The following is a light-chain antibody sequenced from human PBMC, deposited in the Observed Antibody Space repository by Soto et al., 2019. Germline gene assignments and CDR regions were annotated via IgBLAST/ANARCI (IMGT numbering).Light chain of an antibody. V-gene: IGKV3-15*01. Sequence: EVAVTQSPATLSVSPGERVTLSCRASQSVSSNLAWYQQKPGRAPRLLIYGASTRATGIPARFSGSGSRTEFTLTISSLQSEDFAVYYCHQYNNWPRTFGRGTKVEIK. J-gene: IGKJ1*01. CDR1: QSVSSN. CDR3: HQYNNWPRT. CDR2: GAS.